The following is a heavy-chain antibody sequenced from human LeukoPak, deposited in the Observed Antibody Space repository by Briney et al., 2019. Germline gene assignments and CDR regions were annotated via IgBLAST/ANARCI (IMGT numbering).Heavy chain of an antibody. CDR1: GFTFSNYA. Sequence: GGSLRLSCAASGFTFSNYAMHWVRQAPGKGLEWVAVISYDGSNKYYADSVKGRFTISRDNSKNTLYLQMNSLRAEDTAVYYCARASLYQLLYPGDYWGQGTLVTVSS. V-gene: IGHV3-30-3*01. CDR3: ARASLYQLLYPGDY. CDR2: ISYDGSNK. D-gene: IGHD2-2*02. J-gene: IGHJ4*02.